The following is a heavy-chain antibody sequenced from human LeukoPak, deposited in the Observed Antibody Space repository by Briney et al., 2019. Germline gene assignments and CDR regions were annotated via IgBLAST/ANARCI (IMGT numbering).Heavy chain of an antibody. V-gene: IGHV3-48*03. Sequence: GGSLRLSCAASGSTFSSYEMNWVRQAPGKGLEWVSYISSSGSTIYYADSVKGRFTISRDNAKNSLYLQMNSPRAEDTAVYYCATPPRFSYYYYYMDVWGKGTTVTVSS. CDR1: GSTFSSYE. D-gene: IGHD3-10*01. J-gene: IGHJ6*03. CDR3: ATPPRFSYYYYYMDV. CDR2: ISSSGSTI.